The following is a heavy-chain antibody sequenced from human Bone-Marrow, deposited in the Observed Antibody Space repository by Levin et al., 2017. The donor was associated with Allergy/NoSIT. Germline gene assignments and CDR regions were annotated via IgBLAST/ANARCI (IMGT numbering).Heavy chain of an antibody. CDR3: ARTRFSSYHSDY. J-gene: IGHJ4*02. V-gene: IGHV1-69*06. CDR2: IIPIFGTV. Sequence: KRGESLKISCKASGDTFSSFGISWVRQAPGQGLEWMGGIIPIFGTVNYAQKFQGRVTITADKSTSTAYMELSSLRSDDTAVYYCARTRFSSYHSDYWGQGTLVTVSS. CDR1: GDTFSSFG. D-gene: IGHD6-19*01.